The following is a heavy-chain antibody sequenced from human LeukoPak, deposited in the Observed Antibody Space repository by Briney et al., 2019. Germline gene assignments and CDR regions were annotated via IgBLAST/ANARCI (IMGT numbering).Heavy chain of an antibody. CDR3: ARDYGSGMDV. Sequence: GGSLRLSCAASGFTFSSYWIHWVRRVPGKGLVWVSRIHGDGRTTTYADSVKGRFTISRDNAKNTLYLQMNSLRAEDTAVYYCARDYGSGMDVWGQGTTVTVSS. D-gene: IGHD6-19*01. V-gene: IGHV3-74*01. CDR2: IHGDGRTT. J-gene: IGHJ6*02. CDR1: GFTFSSYW.